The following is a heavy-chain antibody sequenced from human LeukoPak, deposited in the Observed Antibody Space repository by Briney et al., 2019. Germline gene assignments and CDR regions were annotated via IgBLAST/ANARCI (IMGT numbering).Heavy chain of an antibody. CDR2: IYSSGSA. J-gene: IGHJ5*02. V-gene: IGHV4-59*08. CDR1: GASINNNF. CDR3: ARLFGDYNNWFDP. D-gene: IGHD4-17*01. Sequence: KPSETLSLTCTVSGASINNNFWTWIRQPPGRGLEWIGYIYSSGSANYNPSLKSRVIISGDTSKNQFSLKLSSVTAADTAVYYCARLFGDYNNWFDPWGQGTLVTVSS.